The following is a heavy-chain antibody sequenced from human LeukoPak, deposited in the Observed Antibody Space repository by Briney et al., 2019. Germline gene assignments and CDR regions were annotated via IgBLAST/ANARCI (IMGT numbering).Heavy chain of an antibody. V-gene: IGHV3-74*01. CDR3: AGDRATSYFDY. CDR1: GFTFSSYW. D-gene: IGHD1-26*01. CDR2: ISSDGSST. Sequence: GGSLRLSCAASGFTFSSYWMNWVRQAPGKGLVWVSRISSDGSSTTYADSVKGRFSISRDNAKNTLYLQMNSLRAEDTAVYYCAGDRATSYFDYWGQGALVTISS. J-gene: IGHJ4*02.